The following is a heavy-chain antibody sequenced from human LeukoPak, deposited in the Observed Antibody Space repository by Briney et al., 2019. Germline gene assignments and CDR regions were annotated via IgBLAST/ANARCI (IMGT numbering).Heavy chain of an antibody. D-gene: IGHD3-10*01. CDR2: IKQDGSEK. Sequence: QPGGSLRLSCAASGFTFGSYWMSWVRQAPGKGLEWVANIKQDGSEKYYVDSVKGRFTISRDNAKNSLYLQMNSLRAEDTAVYYCAKLTGMGYFFDYWGQGTLVTVSS. J-gene: IGHJ4*02. V-gene: IGHV3-7*02. CDR3: AKLTGMGYFFDY. CDR1: GFTFGSYW.